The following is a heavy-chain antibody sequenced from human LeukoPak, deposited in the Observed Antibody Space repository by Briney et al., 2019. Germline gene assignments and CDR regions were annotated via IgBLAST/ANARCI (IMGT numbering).Heavy chain of an antibody. V-gene: IGHV3-11*01. CDR1: GFTFSSYA. Sequence: PGGSLRLSCAASGFTFSSYAMSWIRQAPGKGLEWVSYISSSGSTIYYADSVKGRFTISRDNAKNSLYLQMNSLRAEDTAVYYCARNGGQWLFNLFSDYWGQGTLVTVSS. D-gene: IGHD6-19*01. J-gene: IGHJ4*02. CDR2: ISSSGSTI. CDR3: ARNGGQWLFNLFSDY.